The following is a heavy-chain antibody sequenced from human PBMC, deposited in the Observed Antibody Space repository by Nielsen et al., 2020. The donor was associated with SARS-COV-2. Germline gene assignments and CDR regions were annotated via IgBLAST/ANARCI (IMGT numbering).Heavy chain of an antibody. J-gene: IGHJ5*02. CDR2: INHSGST. V-gene: IGHV4-34*01. Sequence: SETLSLTCTVSGGSLSGYFWSWIRQSPGKGLEWIGEINHSGSTYYNPSLKSRVTISVDRSKNQFSLKLSSVTAADTAVYYCARWDGDNWFDPWGQGTLVTVSS. CDR1: GGSLSGYF. D-gene: IGHD5-24*01. CDR3: ARWDGDNWFDP.